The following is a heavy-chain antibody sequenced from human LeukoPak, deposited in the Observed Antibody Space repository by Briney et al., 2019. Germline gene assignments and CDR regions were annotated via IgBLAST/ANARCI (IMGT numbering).Heavy chain of an antibody. Sequence: ASVKVSCKASGYTFTGYYMHWVRQAPGQGLEWMGWINPNSGGTNYAQKFQGRVTMTRDTSISTAYMELSRLRSDDTAAYYCARQSRITMVRGVPPDDYWGQGTLVTVSS. D-gene: IGHD3-10*01. CDR1: GYTFTGYY. V-gene: IGHV1-2*02. CDR2: INPNSGGT. J-gene: IGHJ4*02. CDR3: ARQSRITMVRGVPPDDY.